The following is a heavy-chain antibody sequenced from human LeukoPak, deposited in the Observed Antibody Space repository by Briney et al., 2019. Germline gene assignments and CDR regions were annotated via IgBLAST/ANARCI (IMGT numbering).Heavy chain of an antibody. J-gene: IGHJ4*02. D-gene: IGHD5-24*01. CDR1: GFTLSNYA. V-gene: IGHV3-23*01. Sequence: GGPLRLSCAASGFTLSNYAMSWVRKAPGKGLEWVSAIGSSGVNTYYADSVKGGFTISRDSSKNTLYLQMNSLRAEDTAVYFCAKRDGYNLRYFDNWGQGTLVTVSS. CDR2: IGSSGVNT. CDR3: AKRDGYNLRYFDN.